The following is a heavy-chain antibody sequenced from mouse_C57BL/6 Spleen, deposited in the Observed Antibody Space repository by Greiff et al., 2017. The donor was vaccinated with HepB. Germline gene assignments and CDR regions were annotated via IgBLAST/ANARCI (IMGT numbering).Heavy chain of an antibody. CDR1: GYTFTSYW. J-gene: IGHJ3*01. V-gene: IGHV1-74*01. D-gene: IGHD1-1*01. Sequence: VQLQHPGAELVKPGASVKVSCKASGYTFTSYWMHWVKQRPGQGLEWIGRIHPSDSDTNYNQKFKGKATLTVDKSSSTAYMQLSSLTSEDSAVYYCASYYYGSPRFAYWGQGTLVTVSA. CDR3: ASYYYGSPRFAY. CDR2: IHPSDSDT.